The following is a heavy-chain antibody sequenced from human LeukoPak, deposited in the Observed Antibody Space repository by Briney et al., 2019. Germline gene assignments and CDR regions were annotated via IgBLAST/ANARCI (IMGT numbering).Heavy chain of an antibody. Sequence: PSETLSLTCAVYGGSFSGYYWSWIRQPPGKGLEWIGYIYYSGSTNYNPSLKSRVTISVDTSKNQFSLKLSSVTAADTAVYYCAGGFSELLFDYWGQGTLVTVSS. CDR1: GGSFSGYY. J-gene: IGHJ4*02. CDR2: IYYSGST. CDR3: AGGFSELLFDY. V-gene: IGHV4-59*01. D-gene: IGHD1-26*01.